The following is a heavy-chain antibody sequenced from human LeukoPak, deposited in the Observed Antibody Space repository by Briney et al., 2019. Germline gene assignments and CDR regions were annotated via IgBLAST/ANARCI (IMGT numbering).Heavy chain of an antibody. D-gene: IGHD3-10*01. V-gene: IGHV3-53*01. CDR2: IYSGDYT. CDR1: AFTVGSNH. CDR3: ARAGSYYPFDY. Sequence: PGGSLRLSCAASAFTVGSNHRSWVRQAPGKGLEWVSVIYSGDYTYYADSVKGRFTISRDNSKNTLYLKMNNLRAEDTAVYYCARAGSYYPFDYWGQGTLVTVSS. J-gene: IGHJ4*02.